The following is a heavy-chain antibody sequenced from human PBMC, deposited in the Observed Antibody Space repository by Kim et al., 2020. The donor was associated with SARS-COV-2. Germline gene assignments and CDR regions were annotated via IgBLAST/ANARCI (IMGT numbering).Heavy chain of an antibody. J-gene: IGHJ6*02. CDR1: GYTLTELS. Sequence: ASVKVSCKVSGYTLTELSMHWVRQAPGKGLEWMGGFDPEDGETIYAQKFQGRVTMXEXXSTDTAYMELSSXXSEDTPVYYCARGVXGXGRSSDYYYYYGMXVWGQXXXLTVSS. D-gene: IGHD2-15*01. CDR2: FDPEDGET. CDR3: ARGVXGXGRSSDYYYYYGMXV. V-gene: IGHV1-24*01.